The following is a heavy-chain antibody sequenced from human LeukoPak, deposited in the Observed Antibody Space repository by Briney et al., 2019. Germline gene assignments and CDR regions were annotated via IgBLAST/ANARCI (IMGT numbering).Heavy chain of an antibody. CDR2: IYYSGST. CDR1: GASISFYY. J-gene: IGHJ3*02. V-gene: IGHV4-59*01. D-gene: IGHD6-6*01. CDR3: ARGSYSSSSGDAFDI. Sequence: PSETLSLTCTVSGASISFYYWSWIRQPPGKGLEWIGYIYYSGSTNYNPSLKSRVTMSIDTSKNHFSLNLNSVTAADTAVYYCARGSYSSSSGDAFDIWGQGTMVTVSS.